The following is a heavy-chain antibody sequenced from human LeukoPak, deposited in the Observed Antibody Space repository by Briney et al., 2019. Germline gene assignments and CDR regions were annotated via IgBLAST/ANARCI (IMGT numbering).Heavy chain of an antibody. D-gene: IGHD6-13*01. J-gene: IGHJ5*02. CDR3: ATRTRIAAAGTDWFDP. Sequence: SETLSLTCTVSGYSISSGYYWGWIRQPPGKGLEWIGEINHSGSTNYNPSLKSRVTISVDTSKNQFSLKLSSVTAADTAVYYCATRTRIAAAGTDWFDPWGQGTLVTVSS. CDR2: INHSGST. V-gene: IGHV4-38-2*02. CDR1: GYSISSGYY.